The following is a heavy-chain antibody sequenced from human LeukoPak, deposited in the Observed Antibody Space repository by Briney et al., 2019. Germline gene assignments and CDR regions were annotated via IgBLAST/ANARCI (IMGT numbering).Heavy chain of an antibody. D-gene: IGHD3-10*01. J-gene: IGHJ6*04. Sequence: PGGSLTLSCAASGFTFSNYNMNWVRQAQGKGLEWVAVISYDGSNKYYADSVKGRFTISRDNSKNTLYLQMNSLRAEDTAVYYCASRRSYYYGSGSYYNTGDVWGKGTTVTVSS. CDR1: GFTFSNYN. CDR2: ISYDGSNK. V-gene: IGHV3-30*03. CDR3: ASRRSYYYGSGSYYNTGDV.